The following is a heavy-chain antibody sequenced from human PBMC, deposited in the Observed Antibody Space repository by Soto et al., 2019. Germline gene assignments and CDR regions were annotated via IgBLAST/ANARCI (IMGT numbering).Heavy chain of an antibody. V-gene: IGHV4-39*01. CDR1: GGSISSSSYY. CDR2: IYYSGST. J-gene: IGHJ6*02. CDR3: ARGYCSSTSCYYYYGMDV. D-gene: IGHD2-2*01. Sequence: SETLSLTCTVSGGSISSSSYYWGWIRQPPGKGLEWIGSIYYSGSTYYNPSLKSRVTISVDTSKNQFSLKLSSVTAADTAVFYCARGYCSSTSCYYYYGMDVWGQGTTVTVSS.